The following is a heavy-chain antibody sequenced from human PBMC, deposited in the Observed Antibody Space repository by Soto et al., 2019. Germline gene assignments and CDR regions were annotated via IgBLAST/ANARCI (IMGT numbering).Heavy chain of an antibody. CDR1: GYSISSGYY. CDR2: IYHSGST. J-gene: IGHJ5*02. V-gene: IGHV4-38-2*01. D-gene: IGHD6-19*01. CDR3: ARGALGAVAGRWFDP. Sequence: PSETLSLTCAVSGYSISSGYYLGWIRQPPGKGLEWIGSIYHSGSTYYNPSLKSRVTISVDTSKNQFSLKLSSVTAADTAVYYCARGALGAVAGRWFDPWGQGTLVTVSS.